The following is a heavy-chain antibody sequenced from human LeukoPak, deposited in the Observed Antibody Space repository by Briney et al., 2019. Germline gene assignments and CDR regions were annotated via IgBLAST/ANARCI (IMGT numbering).Heavy chain of an antibody. J-gene: IGHJ4*02. V-gene: IGHV3-21*01. Sequence: GGSLRLSCAASGFTFSSYSMNWVRQAPGKGLEWVSSISSSSSYTYYADSLRGRFTSPRDNAKKSLYLQMNSLRAEETAGYYCARVGGSSLGPFYYWGQGTLVTLSS. CDR2: ISSSSSYT. CDR1: GFTFSSYS. D-gene: IGHD3-16*01. CDR3: ARVGGSSLGPFYY.